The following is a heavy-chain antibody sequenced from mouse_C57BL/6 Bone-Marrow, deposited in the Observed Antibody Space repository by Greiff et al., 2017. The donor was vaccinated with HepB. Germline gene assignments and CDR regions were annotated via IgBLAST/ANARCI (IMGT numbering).Heavy chain of an antibody. CDR3: TREADGYYPFNY. Sequence: EVKLVESGEGLVKPGGSLKLSCAASGFTFSSYAMSWVRQTPEKRLEWVAYISSGGDYIYYADTVKGRFPISRDNARNTLYLQMSSLKSEDTAMYYCTREADGYYPFNYWGQGTTLTVSS. CDR2: ISSGGDYI. V-gene: IGHV5-9-1*02. D-gene: IGHD2-3*01. J-gene: IGHJ2*01. CDR1: GFTFSSYA.